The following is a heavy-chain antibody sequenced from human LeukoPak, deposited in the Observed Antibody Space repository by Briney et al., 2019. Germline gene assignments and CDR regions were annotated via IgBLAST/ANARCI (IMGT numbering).Heavy chain of an antibody. V-gene: IGHV3-23*01. J-gene: IGHJ4*02. CDR3: AKLRSNTYYSVADY. D-gene: IGHD2/OR15-2a*01. Sequence: PGGSLRLSCAASGFTSNTYAMSWVRQAPGKGLEWVSSINPSGTTYYTGSVKGRFTISRDDSKSTLYLQMNSLRVEDTAIYYCAKLRSNTYYSVADYWGQGTLVAVSS. CDR2: INPSGTT. CDR1: GFTSNTYA.